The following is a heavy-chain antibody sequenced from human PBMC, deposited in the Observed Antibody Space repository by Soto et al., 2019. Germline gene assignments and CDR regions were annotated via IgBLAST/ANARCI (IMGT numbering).Heavy chain of an antibody. V-gene: IGHV1-69*06. CDR3: ARDSNEIPIFGVGLLNWFDP. CDR2: IIPIFGTA. J-gene: IGHJ5*02. D-gene: IGHD3-3*01. Sequence: GASVKVSCKASGGTFSSYAISWVRQAPGQGLEWMGGIIPIFGTANYAQKFQGRVTITADKSTSTAYMELSSLRSEDTAVYYCARDSNEIPIFGVGLLNWFDPWGQGTLVTVSS. CDR1: GGTFSSYA.